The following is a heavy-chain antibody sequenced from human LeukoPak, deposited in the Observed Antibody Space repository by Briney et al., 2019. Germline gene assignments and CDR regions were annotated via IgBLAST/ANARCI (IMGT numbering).Heavy chain of an antibody. V-gene: IGHV3-15*01. CDR1: GFTFSNAW. CDR2: IKSKTDGGTT. Sequence: GGSLRLSCAASGFTFSNAWMSWVRQAPGKGLEWVGRIKSKTDGGTTDYAAPVKGRFTISRDDSKNTLYLQMNSLKTEDTAVYYCTTEITGIADYYYYYGMDVWGQGTTVTVSS. D-gene: IGHD1-20*01. CDR3: TTEITGIADYYYYYGMDV. J-gene: IGHJ6*02.